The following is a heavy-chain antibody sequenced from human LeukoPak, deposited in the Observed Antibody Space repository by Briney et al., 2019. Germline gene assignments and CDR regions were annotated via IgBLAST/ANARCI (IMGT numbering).Heavy chain of an antibody. CDR1: GGSFSGYY. CDR3: AGGLMMAVAGRGEFHY. V-gene: IGHV4-34*01. J-gene: IGHJ4*02. Sequence: PSETLSLTCAVYGGSFSGYYWSWIRQPPGKGLEWIGEINHSGSTNYNPSLKSRVTISVDTSKNQFSLKLSSVTAADTAVYYCAGGLMMAVAGRGEFHYWGQGTLVTVSS. CDR2: INHSGST. D-gene: IGHD6-13*01.